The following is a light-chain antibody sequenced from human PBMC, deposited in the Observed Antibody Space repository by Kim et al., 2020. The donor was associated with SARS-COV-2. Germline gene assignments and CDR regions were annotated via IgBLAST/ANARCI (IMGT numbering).Light chain of an antibody. CDR1: SSDVGGYNY. CDR2: DVS. CDR3: SSYTSSSTLVV. Sequence: QSITISCTGTSSDVGGYNYVSWYQQHPGKAPKLMIYDVSNRPSGVSNRFPGSKSGNTASLTISGLQAEDEADYYCSSYTSSSTLVVFGGGTKLTVL. J-gene: IGLJ2*01. V-gene: IGLV2-14*03.